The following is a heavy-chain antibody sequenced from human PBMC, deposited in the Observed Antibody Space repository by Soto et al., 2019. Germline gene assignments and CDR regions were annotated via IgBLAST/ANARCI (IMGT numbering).Heavy chain of an antibody. D-gene: IGHD6-13*01. J-gene: IGHJ6*02. CDR3: TPIIRSTTYYYYYGMDV. V-gene: IGHV3-15*07. CDR2: IKSKTDGGTT. Sequence: GGALRLSCAASGFTFSNAWMNWVRQAPGKGLEWVGRIKSKTDGGTTDYAAPVKGRFTISRDDSKNTLYLQMNSLKTEDTAVYYCTPIIRSTTYYYYYGMDVWGQGTTVTVSS. CDR1: GFTFSNAW.